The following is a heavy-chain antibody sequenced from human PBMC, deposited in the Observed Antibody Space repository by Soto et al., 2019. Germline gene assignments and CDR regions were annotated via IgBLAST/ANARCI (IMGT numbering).Heavy chain of an antibody. CDR1: GYTFTSYG. Sequence: ASVKVSCKASGYTFTSYGISWVRQAPGQGLEWMGWISAYNGNTNYAQKLQGRVTITRDTFTSTAYMELSSLRSEDTAVYYCARGVVVVAYYYYMDVWGKGTTVTVSS. J-gene: IGHJ6*03. CDR3: ARGVVVVAYYYYMDV. V-gene: IGHV1-18*01. D-gene: IGHD2-15*01. CDR2: ISAYNGNT.